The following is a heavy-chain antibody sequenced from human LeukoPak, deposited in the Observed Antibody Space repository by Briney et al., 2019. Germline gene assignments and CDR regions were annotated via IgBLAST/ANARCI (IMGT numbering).Heavy chain of an antibody. Sequence: GRSLRLSCAASGFTFSSYAMHWVRQAPGKGLEWVAVISYDGSNKYYADSVKGRFTIFRDNSKNTLYLQMNSLRAEDTAVYYCARDPAIYDSSGYNWFDPWGQGTLVTVSS. CDR2: ISYDGSNK. J-gene: IGHJ5*02. D-gene: IGHD3-22*01. CDR3: ARDPAIYDSSGYNWFDP. CDR1: GFTFSSYA. V-gene: IGHV3-30*01.